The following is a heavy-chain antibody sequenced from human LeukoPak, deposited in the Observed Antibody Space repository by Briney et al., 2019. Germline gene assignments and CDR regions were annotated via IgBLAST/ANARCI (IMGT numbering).Heavy chain of an antibody. CDR1: GGSISSYY. Sequence: SETLSLACTVSGGSISSYYWSWIRQPPGKGLEWIGYIYYSGSTNYNPSLKSRVTISVDTSKNQFSLKLSSVTAADTAVYYCARGPGYSSSWYYDYWGQGTLVTVSS. D-gene: IGHD6-13*01. V-gene: IGHV4-59*01. CDR2: IYYSGST. CDR3: ARGPGYSSSWYYDY. J-gene: IGHJ4*02.